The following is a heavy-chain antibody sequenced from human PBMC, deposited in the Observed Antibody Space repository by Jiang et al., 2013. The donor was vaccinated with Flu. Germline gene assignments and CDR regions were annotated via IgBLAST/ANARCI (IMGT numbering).Heavy chain of an antibody. D-gene: IGHD3-22*01. V-gene: IGHV3-74*01. CDR3: ARDYYYDSSGYYALL. CDR1: GFTFSNYW. CDR2: INGDGSST. J-gene: IGHJ3*01. Sequence: VQLVESGGGLVQPGGSLRLSCAASGFTFSNYWMHWVRQAPGKGLVWVSRINGDGSSTSYADSVKGRFTISRDNAKNTLYLQMSSLRAEDTAVYYCARDYYYDSSGYYALLWGQGTMVTVSS.